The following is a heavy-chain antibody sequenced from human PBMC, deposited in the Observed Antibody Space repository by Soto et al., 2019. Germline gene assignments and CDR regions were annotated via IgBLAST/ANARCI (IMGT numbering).Heavy chain of an antibody. CDR2: IKQDGSEK. V-gene: IGHV3-7*01. CDR1: GLTLSNYW. CDR3: ARNRVSLDY. J-gene: IGHJ4*02. D-gene: IGHD4-4*01. Sequence: GSLRLSCAASGLTLSNYWISWVRRAPGKGLEWVANIKQDGSEKYYVDSVKGRFTISRDNAKNSLYLQMNSLRAEDTAVYYCARNRVSLDYWGQGTLVTVSS.